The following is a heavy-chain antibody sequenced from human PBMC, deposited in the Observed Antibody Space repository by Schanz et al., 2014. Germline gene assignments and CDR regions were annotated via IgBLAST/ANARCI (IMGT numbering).Heavy chain of an antibody. CDR1: GFTVSSNY. CDR3: ARDRGALISHNDALDL. Sequence: EVQLVESGGGLVQPRGSLRLSCAASGFTVSSNYMSWVRQAPGKGLEWVSFIYGGSTYYTDSVKGRFTISRDNSKNTLYLQMNSPRAEDTAVYYCARDRGALISHNDALDLWGQGTMVSVSS. D-gene: IGHD3-16*01. V-gene: IGHV3-66*01. J-gene: IGHJ3*01. CDR2: IYGGST.